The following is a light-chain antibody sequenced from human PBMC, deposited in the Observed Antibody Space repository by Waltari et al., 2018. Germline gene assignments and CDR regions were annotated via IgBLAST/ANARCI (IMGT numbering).Light chain of an antibody. CDR2: GAS. V-gene: IGKV3-20*01. Sequence: EIVFTQSPGTLSLSPGERATHSCRASQSVSRTLAWYQQKPGQAPKLLIYGASIRATGIPDRFTGSGSGTDFSLTISSLEPEDFAIYFCQHYVRLPATFGQGTKVEIK. J-gene: IGKJ1*01. CDR1: QSVSRT. CDR3: QHYVRLPAT.